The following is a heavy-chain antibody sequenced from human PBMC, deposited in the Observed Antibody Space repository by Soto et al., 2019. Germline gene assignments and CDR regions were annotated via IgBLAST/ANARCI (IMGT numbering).Heavy chain of an antibody. J-gene: IGHJ3*02. Sequence: ASVKVSCKASGYTFTSYYMHWVRQAPGQGLEWMGIINPSGGSTSYAQKFQGRVTMTRGTSTSTVYMELSSLRSEDTAVYYCARVPAVIDGPFDIWGQGTMVTVSS. CDR1: GYTFTSYY. CDR2: INPSGGST. D-gene: IGHD3-22*01. CDR3: ARVPAVIDGPFDI. V-gene: IGHV1-46*03.